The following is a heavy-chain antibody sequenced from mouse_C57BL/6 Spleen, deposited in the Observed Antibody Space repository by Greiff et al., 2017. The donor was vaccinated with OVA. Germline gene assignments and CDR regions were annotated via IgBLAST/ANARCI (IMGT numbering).Heavy chain of an antibody. J-gene: IGHJ2*01. V-gene: IGHV5-9-1*02. CDR3: TRYGNYEYYFDY. CDR1: GFTFSSYA. CDR2: ISSGGDYI. D-gene: IGHD2-10*02. Sequence: EVKVVESGEGLVKPGGSLKLSCAASGFTFSSYAMSWVRQTPEKRLEWVAYISSGGDYIYYADTVKGRFTISRDNARNTLYLQMSSLKSEDTAMYYCTRYGNYEYYFDYWGQGTTLTVSS.